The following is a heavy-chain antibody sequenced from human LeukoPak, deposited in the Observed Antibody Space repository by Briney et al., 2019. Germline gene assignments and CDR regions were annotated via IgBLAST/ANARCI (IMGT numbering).Heavy chain of an antibody. CDR3: ARGGENYGYWFDC. Sequence: GGSLRLSCAASGFSISSHSMNWVRQAPGKGLEWVSSISSSSIYIYYADSVKGRFTNSRDNAKNSLFLQMNSLRAEDTAVYYCARGGENYGYWFDCWGQGTLVTVSS. CDR2: ISSSSIYI. D-gene: IGHD5-18*01. CDR1: GFSISSHS. V-gene: IGHV3-21*01. J-gene: IGHJ4*02.